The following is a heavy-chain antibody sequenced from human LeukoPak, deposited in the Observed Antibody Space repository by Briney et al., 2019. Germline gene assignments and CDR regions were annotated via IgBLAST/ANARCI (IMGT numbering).Heavy chain of an antibody. CDR3: ASALFGVSDAFDI. CDR1: GYSFTNYW. CDR2: IYPGVSDT. Sequence: GESLKISCKGSGYSFTNYWIRWVRQMPGKGLEWMGSIYPGVSDTRYSPSFQGQVTISAEKSISTAYLQWSSLKASDTTMYFCASALFGVSDAFDIWGQGTMVTVSS. V-gene: IGHV5-51*01. D-gene: IGHD3-3*01. J-gene: IGHJ3*02.